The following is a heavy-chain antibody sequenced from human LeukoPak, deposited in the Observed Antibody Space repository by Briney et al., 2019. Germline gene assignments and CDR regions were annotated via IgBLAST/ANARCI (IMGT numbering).Heavy chain of an antibody. CDR1: GFPFCRYS. Sequence: GGSLRLSCAVSGFPFCRYSLSWVPQAPGKRLECVSSLSSSVTYIHFADAARGRFTISRDNANNSLYLQMNSLRAEDTAVYHCANHDYVWGSFRSWGQGTLVIVSS. CDR3: ANHDYVWGSFRS. V-gene: IGHV3-21*06. D-gene: IGHD3-16*02. J-gene: IGHJ5*02. CDR2: LSSSVTYI.